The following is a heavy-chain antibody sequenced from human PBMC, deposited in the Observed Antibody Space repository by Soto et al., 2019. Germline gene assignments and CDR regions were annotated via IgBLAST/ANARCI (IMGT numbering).Heavy chain of an antibody. Sequence: GGSLRLSCAASGFTFSNAWMSWVRQAPGKGLEWVGRIKSKTDGGTTDYAAPVKGRFTISRDDSKNTLYLQMNSLKTEATAVYYCTTGLIPSPLGYLSMVRGVIFSHDAFDIWGQGTMVTVSS. J-gene: IGHJ3*02. V-gene: IGHV3-15*01. CDR3: TTGLIPSPLGYLSMVRGVIFSHDAFDI. CDR1: GFTFSNAW. CDR2: IKSKTDGGTT. D-gene: IGHD3-10*01.